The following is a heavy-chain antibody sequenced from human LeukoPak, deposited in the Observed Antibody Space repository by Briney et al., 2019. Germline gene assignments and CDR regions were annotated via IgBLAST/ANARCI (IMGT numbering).Heavy chain of an antibody. J-gene: IGHJ2*01. CDR3: ARVVTFGYFDL. Sequence: GGSLRLSCAASGFTFSSYAMHWVRQAPGKGLEYVSAISSNGGSTYYANSVKGRFTISRDNSKNTLYLQMGSLRAEDMAVYYCARVVTFGYFDLWGRGTLVTVTS. CDR1: GFTFSSYA. CDR2: ISSNGGST. V-gene: IGHV3-64*01.